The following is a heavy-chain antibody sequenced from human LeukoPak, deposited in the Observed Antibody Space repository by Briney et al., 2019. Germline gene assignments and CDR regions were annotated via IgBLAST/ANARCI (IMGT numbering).Heavy chain of an antibody. CDR3: ARVSWFPGTSYYYMDA. CDR2: IYDSGTT. V-gene: IGHV4-59*01. CDR1: GASISSYY. D-gene: IGHD1-1*01. J-gene: IGHJ6*03. Sequence: SETLSLTCTVSGASISSYYWSWIRQPPGKGLEWFGYIYDSGTTNYNPSLKSRVTISVDTSKNQFSLKLSSVTAADTAVYFCARVSWFPGTSYYYMDAWGKGTTVTVSS.